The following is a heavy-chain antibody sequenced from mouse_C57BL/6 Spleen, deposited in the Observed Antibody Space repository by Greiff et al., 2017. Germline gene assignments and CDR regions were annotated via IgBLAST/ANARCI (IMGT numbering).Heavy chain of an antibody. V-gene: IGHV7-1*01. Sequence: EVMLVESGGGLVQSGRSLRLSCATSGFTFSDFYMEWVRQAPGKGLEWIAASRNKANDYKTEYSASVKGRFSVSRDTSQSILYLQMNALRAEDTAIYYCARAAYYSNYVDYWGQGTSVTVSS. CDR3: ARAAYYSNYVDY. J-gene: IGHJ4*01. D-gene: IGHD2-5*01. CDR2: SRNKANDYKT. CDR1: GFTFSDFY.